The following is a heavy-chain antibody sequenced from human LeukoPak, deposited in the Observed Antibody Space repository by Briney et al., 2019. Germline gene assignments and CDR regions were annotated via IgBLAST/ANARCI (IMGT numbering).Heavy chain of an antibody. CDR2: IIPISGTT. V-gene: IGHV1-69*13. D-gene: IGHD3-22*01. J-gene: IGHJ3*02. Sequence: SVKVSCKASGGTLRSYTINWVRQAPGQGLEWMGGIIPISGTTHYAQKFQGRVTINADESTSTAYMELSSLISEDTAVYYCASPLYYDSSGTDAFDIWGQGTMVTVSS. CDR1: GGTLRSYT. CDR3: ASPLYYDSSGTDAFDI.